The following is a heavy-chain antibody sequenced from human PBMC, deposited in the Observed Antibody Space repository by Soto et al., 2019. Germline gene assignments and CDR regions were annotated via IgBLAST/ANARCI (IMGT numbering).Heavy chain of an antibody. CDR1: GGTFSNFA. CDR3: ARGSPTTVTTWFDP. V-gene: IGHV1-69*01. CDR2: IIPVFGKA. Sequence: QLQLVQSGAEVKKPGSSVKVSCKASGGTFSNFAINWVRQAPGQGLEWMGGIIPVFGKAKYARKFQGRVQFTADESTSTAYMEVNSLTSEDTAVYYCARGSPTTVTTWFDPWGQGTLVTVSS. D-gene: IGHD4-17*01. J-gene: IGHJ5*02.